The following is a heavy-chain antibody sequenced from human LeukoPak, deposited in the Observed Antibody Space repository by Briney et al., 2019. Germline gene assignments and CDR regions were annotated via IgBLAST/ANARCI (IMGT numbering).Heavy chain of an antibody. D-gene: IGHD3-10*01. V-gene: IGHV4-34*01. Sequence: PSETLSLTCAVSGESFSGYYWSWVRQPPGKGLEWIGEINHSGSTNYNPSLKSRVTISVGTSKNQFSLKLSSVTAADTAVYYCATDMVRGANDYWGQGTLVTVSS. CDR3: ATDMVRGANDY. J-gene: IGHJ4*02. CDR1: GESFSGYY. CDR2: INHSGST.